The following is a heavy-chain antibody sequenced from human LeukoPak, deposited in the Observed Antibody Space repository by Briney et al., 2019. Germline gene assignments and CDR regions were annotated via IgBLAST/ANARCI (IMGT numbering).Heavy chain of an antibody. J-gene: IGHJ4*02. V-gene: IGHV3-30-3*01. CDR1: GFTFSNYP. D-gene: IGHD1-26*01. Sequence: SGGSLRLSCAASGFTFSNYPMHWVRQAPGKGLEWVAVISYDGGNKYYADSVKGRFTISRDNSKNTLNLQMNSLRAEDTAVYYCARGGVVGAISYFDYWGQGTLITVSS. CDR3: ARGGVVGAISYFDY. CDR2: ISYDGGNK.